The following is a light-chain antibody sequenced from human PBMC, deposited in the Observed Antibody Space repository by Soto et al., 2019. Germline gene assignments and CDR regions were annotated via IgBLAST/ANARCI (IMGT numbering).Light chain of an antibody. CDR2: AAS. CDR1: QCVSSY. Sequence: IVLTQSPATLSLSPGERATLSCRASQCVSSYSALYQQKPGQAPRLLIYAASSRATGVPDRFSGSGSGTDFTLTISSLEPEDFAVYSGQQRSILPLFGQGTRPEN. V-gene: IGKV3-11*01. CDR3: QQRSILPL. J-gene: IGKJ5*01.